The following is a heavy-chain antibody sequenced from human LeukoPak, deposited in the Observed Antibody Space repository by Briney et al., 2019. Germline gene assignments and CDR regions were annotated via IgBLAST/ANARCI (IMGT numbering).Heavy chain of an antibody. D-gene: IGHD3-22*01. CDR3: ARDGDSSGYYYVGNDAFDI. J-gene: IGHJ3*02. V-gene: IGHV1-18*01. CDR1: GYTFTSYG. Sequence: ASVKVSCKASGYTFTSYGISWVRQAPGQGLEWMGWISAYNGNTNYAQKLQGRVTMTTDTSTSTAYMELRSLRSDDTAVYYCARDGDSSGYYYVGNDAFDIWGQGTMVTVSS. CDR2: ISAYNGNT.